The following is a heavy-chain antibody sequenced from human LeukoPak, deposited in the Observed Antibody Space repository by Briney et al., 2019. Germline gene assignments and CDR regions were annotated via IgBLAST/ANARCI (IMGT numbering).Heavy chain of an antibody. CDR1: GDTVKSYG. J-gene: IGHJ4*02. V-gene: IGHV1-18*04. Sequence: APVKFAYQASGDTVKSYGIGWVRQATGKGLEWMGWISAYNGNTNYAQKLQGRVTMTTDTSTSTAYMELRSLRSDDTAVYYCARDDPRTPYYFDYWGQGTLVTVSS. D-gene: IGHD1-14*01. CDR2: ISAYNGNT. CDR3: ARDDPRTPYYFDY.